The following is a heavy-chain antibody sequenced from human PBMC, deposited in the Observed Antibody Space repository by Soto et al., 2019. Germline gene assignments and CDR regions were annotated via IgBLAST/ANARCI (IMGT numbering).Heavy chain of an antibody. Sequence: GGSLRLSCAASGFTFSSYGMHWVRQAPGKGPEWVAVIWYDGSNKYYADSVKGRFTISRDNSKNTLYLQMNSLRAEDTAVYYCARNPRNVITMVRGVPYYGMDVWGQGTTVTVSS. J-gene: IGHJ6*02. V-gene: IGHV3-33*01. CDR1: GFTFSSYG. CDR3: ARNPRNVITMVRGVPYYGMDV. CDR2: IWYDGSNK. D-gene: IGHD3-10*01.